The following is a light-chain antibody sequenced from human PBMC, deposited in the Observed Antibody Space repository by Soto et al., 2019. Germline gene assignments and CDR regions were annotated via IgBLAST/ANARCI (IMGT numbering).Light chain of an antibody. CDR2: EVT. CDR3: TSYAGNNNWV. J-gene: IGLJ3*02. V-gene: IGLV2-8*01. Sequence: QSALTQPPSASGSPGQSVTISCTGTSSDVGAYNFVSWLQQHPGKAPKLIIYEVTKRPSGVPDRFSGSKSGNTASLTVSGLQAEDEADYHCTSYAGNNNWVFGGGTKLTVL. CDR1: SSDVGAYNF.